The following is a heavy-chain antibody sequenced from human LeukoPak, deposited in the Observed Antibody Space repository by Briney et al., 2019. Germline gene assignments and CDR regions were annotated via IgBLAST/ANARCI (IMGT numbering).Heavy chain of an antibody. CDR1: GGSISSYY. Sequence: SETLSLTCTVSGGSISSYYWTWIRQPPGKGLEWIGDIYITGSTNYNPYLKRRVTISVDTSKNQFSLRLSSVTAADTAVCYCARVRIGETSYDASDVWGLGTMVTVSS. CDR3: ARVRIGETSYDASDV. J-gene: IGHJ3*01. CDR2: IYITGST. D-gene: IGHD1-26*01. V-gene: IGHV4-59*13.